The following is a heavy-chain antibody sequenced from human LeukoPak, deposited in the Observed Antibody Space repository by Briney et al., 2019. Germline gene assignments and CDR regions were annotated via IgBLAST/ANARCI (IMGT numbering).Heavy chain of an antibody. D-gene: IGHD2-2*01. CDR2: IYYSGST. CDR3: ARGVPAALEGGWLDP. V-gene: IGHV4-59*11. J-gene: IGHJ5*02. CDR1: GGSISSRY. Sequence: SETLSLTCTVSGGSISSRYWSWIRQPPGKGLEWIGYIYYSGSTNYNPSLKSRVTISVDTSKNQFSLKLSSVTAADTAVYYCARGVPAALEGGWLDPWGQGTLVTVSS.